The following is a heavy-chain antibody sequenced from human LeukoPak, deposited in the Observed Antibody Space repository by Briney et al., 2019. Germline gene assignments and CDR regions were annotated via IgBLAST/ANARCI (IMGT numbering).Heavy chain of an antibody. CDR3: AKIHFDDTYGRCIDY. CDR1: DGSITTYY. CDR2: VFHSGRT. V-gene: IGHV4-59*01. Sequence: SETLSLTCTVSDGSITTYYWTWIRQPPGKGLEWIGYVFHSGRTNYNPSLKSRVIISVDTSKNQFSLKLSSVTAADTAMYYCAKIHFDDTYGRCIDYWGQGTLVTVSS. D-gene: IGHD5-18*01. J-gene: IGHJ4*02.